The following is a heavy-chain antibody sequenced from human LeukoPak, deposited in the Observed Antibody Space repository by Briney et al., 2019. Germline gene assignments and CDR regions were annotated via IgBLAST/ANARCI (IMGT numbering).Heavy chain of an antibody. CDR2: IIPILGIA. CDR1: GGTFSSYA. Sequence: GASVKVSCKASGGTFSSYAISWVRQAPGQGLEWMGRIIPILGIANYAQKFQGRVTITADKSTSTAYMELSSLRAEDTAVYYCARTPYDYVWGSYPLGRGYFDYWGQGTLVTVSS. V-gene: IGHV1-69*04. D-gene: IGHD3-16*02. CDR3: ARTPYDYVWGSYPLGRGYFDY. J-gene: IGHJ4*02.